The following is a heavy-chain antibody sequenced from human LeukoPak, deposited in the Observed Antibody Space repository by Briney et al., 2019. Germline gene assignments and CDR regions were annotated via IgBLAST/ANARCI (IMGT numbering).Heavy chain of an antibody. Sequence: ASVKVSCKASGYTFTGHYMHWVRQAPGQGLEWMGWINPNSGGTNYAQKFQGRVTMTRDTSISTAYMELSRLTSDDTAVYYCARNSPLVDPWGQGTLVTVSS. D-gene: IGHD2-21*01. CDR2: INPNSGGT. CDR3: ARNSPLVDP. J-gene: IGHJ5*02. CDR1: GYTFTGHY. V-gene: IGHV1-2*02.